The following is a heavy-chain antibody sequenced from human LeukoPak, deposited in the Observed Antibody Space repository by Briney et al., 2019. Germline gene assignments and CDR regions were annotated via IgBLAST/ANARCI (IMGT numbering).Heavy chain of an antibody. D-gene: IGHD6-13*01. V-gene: IGHV4-59*08. J-gene: IGHJ6*02. CDR3: ARHWCSSSWGDYYYGMDV. Sequence: PSETLSLTCTVSGGSISSYYWSWIRQPPGKGLEWIGYIYYSGSTNYNPSLKSRVTISVDTSKNQFSLKLSSVTAADTAVYYCARHWCSSSWGDYYYGMDVWGQGTTVTVSS. CDR1: GGSISSYY. CDR2: IYYSGST.